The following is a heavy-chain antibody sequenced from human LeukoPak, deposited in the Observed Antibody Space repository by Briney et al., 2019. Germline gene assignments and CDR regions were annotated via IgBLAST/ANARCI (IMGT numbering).Heavy chain of an antibody. CDR3: ASTVVVGAAAYFQH. CDR1: GGSMSGYY. V-gene: IGHV4-59*01. D-gene: IGHD2-15*01. J-gene: IGHJ1*01. CDR2: IHYSGTT. Sequence: SETLSLTCTVSGGSMSGYYWSWIRQPPGKGLEWIGYIHYSGTTNYNPSLKSRVTISIDTSKNQFSLKLNSVTAADTAVYYCASTVVVGAAAYFQHWGQATLVPVSS.